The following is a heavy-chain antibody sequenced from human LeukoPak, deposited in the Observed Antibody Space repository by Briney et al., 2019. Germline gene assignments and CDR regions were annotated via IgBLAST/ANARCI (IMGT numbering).Heavy chain of an antibody. CDR3: ARYWDSGTYCDY. CDR1: GXGFTSYW. J-gene: IGHJ4*02. V-gene: IGHV5-51*01. D-gene: IGHD1-26*01. Sequence: GESLKISCKGSGXGFTSYWIAWVCLMPGKGLEWMGIIYPGDSDTRYSPSFQGQVTISADNSISTAYVQWSSLKASDTAMYYCARYWDSGTYCDYWGQGTQVTVSS. CDR2: IYPGDSDT.